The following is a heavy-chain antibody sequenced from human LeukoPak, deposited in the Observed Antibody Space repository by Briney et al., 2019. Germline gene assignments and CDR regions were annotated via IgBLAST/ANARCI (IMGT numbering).Heavy chain of an antibody. V-gene: IGHV1-69*06. CDR2: IIPIFGTA. D-gene: IGHD3-16*02. CDR1: GGTFSSYA. Sequence: SVKVSCKAAGGTFSSYAISWVRQAPGQGLGWMGGIIPIFGTANYAQKFQGRVTITADKSTSTAYMELSSLRSEDTAVYYCARVAVQYYDYVWGSYRDAFDIWGQGTMVTVSS. J-gene: IGHJ3*02. CDR3: ARVAVQYYDYVWGSYRDAFDI.